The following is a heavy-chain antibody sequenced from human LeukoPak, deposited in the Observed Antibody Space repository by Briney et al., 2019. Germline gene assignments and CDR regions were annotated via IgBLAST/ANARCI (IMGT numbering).Heavy chain of an antibody. CDR3: AKDSYTGNYYGYFDY. CDR2: ISTSSSYI. J-gene: IGHJ4*02. CDR1: GFTFSSYS. V-gene: IGHV3-21*01. D-gene: IGHD1-26*01. Sequence: PGGSLRLSCAAYGFTFSSYSMNWVRQAPGKGLEWGSFISTSSSYIYYADSVKGRFTISRDNSKSTLYLQMNSLRSEDTAVYYCAKDSYTGNYYGYFDYWGQGTLVTVSS.